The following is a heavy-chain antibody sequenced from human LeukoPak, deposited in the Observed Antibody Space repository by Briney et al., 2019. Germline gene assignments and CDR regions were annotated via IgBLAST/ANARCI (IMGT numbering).Heavy chain of an antibody. Sequence: GGSLRLSCAASGFTFSSYGMHWVRQAPGKGLEWVAFIRYDGSNKYYADSVKGRFTISRDNSKNTLYLQMNSLRAEDTAVYYCARAGSIRFDYWGQGTLVTVSS. CDR1: GFTFSSYG. V-gene: IGHV3-30*02. CDR2: IRYDGSNK. D-gene: IGHD1-26*01. J-gene: IGHJ4*02. CDR3: ARAGSIRFDY.